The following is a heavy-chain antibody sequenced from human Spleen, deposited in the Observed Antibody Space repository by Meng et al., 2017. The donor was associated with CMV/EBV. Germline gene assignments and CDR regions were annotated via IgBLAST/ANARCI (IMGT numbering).Heavy chain of an antibody. CDR3: AKIGASDYNNHLPPAEKNYFDY. Sequence: GESLKISCAASGFTFSSYAMSWVRQAPGKGLEWVAFIRYDGSNKYYADSVKGRFTISRDNAKNSLYLQMNSLRAEDTAVYYCAKIGASDYNNHLPPAEKNYFDYWGQGTLVTVSS. CDR1: GFTFSSYA. J-gene: IGHJ4*02. CDR2: IRYDGSNK. V-gene: IGHV3-30*02. D-gene: IGHD4-11*01.